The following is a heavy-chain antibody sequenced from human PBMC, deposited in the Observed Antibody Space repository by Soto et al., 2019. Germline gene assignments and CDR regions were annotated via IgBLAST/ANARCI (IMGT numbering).Heavy chain of an antibody. J-gene: IGHJ6*02. CDR2: IFSDNER. CDR3: ARMNVDSYQFYYAMDV. CDR1: GFSLTTGKMG. V-gene: IGHV2-26*01. Sequence: QVTLKESGPALVKPTETLTLTCTVSGFSLTTGKMGVSWIRQPPGKALEWLAHIFSDNERSYSTSLQGRLTISKETSGSQVVLSMTNVDPVDTATYYWARMNVDSYQFYYAMDVWGQGTTVTVSS. D-gene: IGHD4-17*01.